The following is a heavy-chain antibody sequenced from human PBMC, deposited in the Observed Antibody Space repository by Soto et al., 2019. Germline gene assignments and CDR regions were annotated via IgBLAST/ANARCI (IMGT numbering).Heavy chain of an antibody. Sequence: SETLSHTGIVSAASLIVGPYTWDGVLESPEGGLEWIVTISHMGTTYYNTSLEIRLTISLDTSKKQLTLKLTSVAAADTAVSCCARLPTGWPTWVDQWGQGILVTVS. V-gene: IGHV4-30-2*03. CDR3: ARLPTGWPTWVDQ. J-gene: IGHJ5*02. CDR1: AASLIVGPYT. CDR2: ISHMGTT. D-gene: IGHD6-19*01.